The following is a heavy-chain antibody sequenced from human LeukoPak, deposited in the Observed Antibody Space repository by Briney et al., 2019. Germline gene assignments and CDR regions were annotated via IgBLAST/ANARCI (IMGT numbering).Heavy chain of an antibody. CDR2: IYSGGST. J-gene: IGHJ5*02. CDR1: GFTVSSNY. V-gene: IGHV3-66*01. Sequence: PGGSLRLSCAASGFTVSSNYMSWVRQAPGKGLEWVSVIYSGGSTYYADSVKGRFTISRDNSKNTLYLQMNSLRAEDTAVYYCARNIVQERSSWFDPWGQGTLVTVSS. CDR3: ARNIVQERSSWFDP. D-gene: IGHD2/OR15-2a*01.